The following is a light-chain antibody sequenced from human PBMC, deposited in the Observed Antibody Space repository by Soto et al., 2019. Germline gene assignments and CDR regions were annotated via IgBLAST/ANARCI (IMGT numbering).Light chain of an antibody. V-gene: IGLV2-14*01. CDR2: DVT. CDR1: SSDVGGYNY. CDR3: CSYTTSNTRQIV. Sequence: QSVLTQPASVSGSPGQSITISCTGTSSDVGGYNYVSWYQQQPGKAPKFMIYDVTNRPSGVSNRFSGSKSGNTASLTISGLQAEDGADYYCCSYTTSNTRQIVFGTGTKLTVL. J-gene: IGLJ1*01.